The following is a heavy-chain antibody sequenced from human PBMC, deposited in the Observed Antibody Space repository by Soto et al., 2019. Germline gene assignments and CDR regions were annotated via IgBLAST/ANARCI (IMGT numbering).Heavy chain of an antibody. CDR2: INAGNGNT. Sequence: ASVKVSCKASGYTFTSYAMHWVRQAPGQRLEWMGWINAGNGNTKYSQKFQGRVTITRDTSASKAYMELSSLRSEDTAVYYCAISAPDYYDPLWGQGTLVTVSS. CDR1: GYTFTSYA. D-gene: IGHD3-22*01. V-gene: IGHV1-3*01. CDR3: AISAPDYYDPL. J-gene: IGHJ4*02.